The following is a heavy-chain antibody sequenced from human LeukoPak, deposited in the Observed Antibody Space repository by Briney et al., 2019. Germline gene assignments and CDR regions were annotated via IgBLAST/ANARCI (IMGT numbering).Heavy chain of an antibody. Sequence: GASVKVSCKASGGTFSSYAISWVRQAPGQGLEWMGGIIPIFGTANYAQKFQGRVTITADESTSTAYMELSSLRSEDTAVYYCARELPDTAIPDYWGQGTLVTVSS. CDR2: IIPIFGTA. CDR3: ARELPDTAIPDY. CDR1: GGTFSSYA. V-gene: IGHV1-69*13. J-gene: IGHJ4*02. D-gene: IGHD5-18*01.